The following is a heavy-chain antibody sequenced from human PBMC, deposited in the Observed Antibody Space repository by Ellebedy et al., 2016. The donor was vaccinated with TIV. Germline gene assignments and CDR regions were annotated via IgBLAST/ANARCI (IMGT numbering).Heavy chain of an antibody. J-gene: IGHJ2*01. CDR2: SGAAGDT. CDR3: ARGGPGGDNWFFGL. Sequence: PGGSLRLSCAASAFSLTGSDLHWVRRPSGKGLEWVSASGAAGDTYYPDSVRGRFTISRESAKNSFYLQMNSLTAGDTAVYYCARGGPGGDNWFFGLWGRGTQVTVSS. V-gene: IGHV3-13*01. CDR1: AFSLTGSD. D-gene: IGHD3-10*01.